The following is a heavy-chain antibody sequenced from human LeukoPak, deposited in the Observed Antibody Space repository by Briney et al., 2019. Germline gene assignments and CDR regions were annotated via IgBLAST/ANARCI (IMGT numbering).Heavy chain of an antibody. V-gene: IGHV4-34*01. Sequence: PSETLSLTCAVYGGSFSGYYWSWIRQPPGKGLEWIGEINHSGSTNYNPSLKSRVTISVDTSKNQFSLKLSSVAAADTAVYYCARVPLGIVLMVYASYGMDVWGQGTTVTVSS. J-gene: IGHJ6*02. D-gene: IGHD2-8*01. CDR3: ARVPLGIVLMVYASYGMDV. CDR1: GGSFSGYY. CDR2: INHSGST.